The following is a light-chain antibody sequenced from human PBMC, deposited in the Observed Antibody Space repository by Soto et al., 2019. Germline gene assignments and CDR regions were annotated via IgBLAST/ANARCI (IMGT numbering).Light chain of an antibody. CDR2: GAS. Sequence: EIVLTQSPGTLSLSPGERATLSCRASQSVSSSYLAWYQQKPGQAPRLLIYGASSRATGIPDRFSGSGSGTDFTLTISRLEPDDFAVYYCQQYVSSPWTCGQGTKVEIK. CDR1: QSVSSSY. V-gene: IGKV3-20*01. CDR3: QQYVSSPWT. J-gene: IGKJ1*01.